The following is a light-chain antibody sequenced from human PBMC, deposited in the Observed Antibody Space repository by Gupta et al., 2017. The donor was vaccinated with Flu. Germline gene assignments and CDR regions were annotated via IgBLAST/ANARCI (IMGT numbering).Light chain of an antibody. CDR1: ERVSTSY. CDR2: GAS. Sequence: EIVLTQSPGTLSLSPGERATLSCRASERVSTSYLAWYQHKPGQAPRLLIYGASSRATGVPDRFSGNGSGADFTLTIMRVEPEDSAVYYCHQYCALPPFTFGQGTKLEIK. V-gene: IGKV3-20*01. J-gene: IGKJ2*01. CDR3: HQYCALPPFT.